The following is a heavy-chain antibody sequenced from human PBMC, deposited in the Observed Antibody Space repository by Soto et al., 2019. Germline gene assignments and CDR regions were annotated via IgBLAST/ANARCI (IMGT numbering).Heavy chain of an antibody. V-gene: IGHV4-4*07. CDR3: AKEKIYTTGWDHWFDP. CDR2: IYTSGST. Sequence: SETLSVTCTVSGGSISSYYWSWIRQPAGKGLEWIGRIYTSGSTNYNPSLESRVTMSVDTSKNQFSLKLSSVTAADTAVYYCAKEKIYTTGWDHWFDPWGQGTLVTVS. CDR1: GGSISSYY. D-gene: IGHD6-19*01. J-gene: IGHJ5*02.